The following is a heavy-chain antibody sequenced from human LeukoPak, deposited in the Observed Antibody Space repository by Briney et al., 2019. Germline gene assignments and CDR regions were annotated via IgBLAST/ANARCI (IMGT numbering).Heavy chain of an antibody. D-gene: IGHD6-13*01. Sequence: SETLSLTCTVSGGSISSSSYYWGWIRQPPGKGLEWIGSIYYSGSTYYNPSLKSRVTISVDTSKNQFSLRLGSVTAADTAVYYCARPRIASYYMDVWGKGTTVTVSS. V-gene: IGHV4-39*01. CDR1: GGSISSSSYY. J-gene: IGHJ6*03. CDR2: IYYSGST. CDR3: ARPRIASYYMDV.